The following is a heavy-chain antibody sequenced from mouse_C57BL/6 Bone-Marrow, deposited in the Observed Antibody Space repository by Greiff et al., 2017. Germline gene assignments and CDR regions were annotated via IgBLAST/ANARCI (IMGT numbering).Heavy chain of an antibody. CDR3: ARLEFGGSRRDWYFDV. CDR2: IYPRDGST. Sequence: QVQLQQSGPELVKPGASVKLSCKASGYTFTSYDINWVKQRPGQGLEWIGWIYPRDGSTKYNEKFKGKATLTVDTSSSTAYMELHSQSSEDSAVYSGARLEFGGSRRDWYFDVWGTGTTVTVSS. CDR1: GYTFTSYD. J-gene: IGHJ1*03. D-gene: IGHD1-1*01. V-gene: IGHV1-85*01.